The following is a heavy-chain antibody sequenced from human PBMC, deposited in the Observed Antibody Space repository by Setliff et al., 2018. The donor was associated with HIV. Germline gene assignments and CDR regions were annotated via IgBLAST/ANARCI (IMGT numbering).Heavy chain of an antibody. CDR1: GYSISTAYY. CDR2: IYYSGST. D-gene: IGHD3-22*01. CDR3: ASTYYYDSLHFHH. V-gene: IGHV4-59*01. Sequence: ASETLSLTCAVSGYSISTAYYWGWIRQPPGKGLEWIGYIYYSGSTNYNPSLKSRVTMSVDTSKTQFSLKLSSVTAADTAVYYCASTYYYDSLHFHHWGQGTLVTVSS. J-gene: IGHJ1*01.